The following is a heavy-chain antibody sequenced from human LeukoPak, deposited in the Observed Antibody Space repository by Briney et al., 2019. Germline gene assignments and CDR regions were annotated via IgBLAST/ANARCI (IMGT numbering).Heavy chain of an antibody. Sequence: PSETLSLTCAVYGGSFSGYYWSWIRQPPGKELEWIGEINHSGSTNYNPSLKSRVTISVDTSKNQFSLKLSSVTAADTAVYYCARQVAGTDYWGQGTLVTVSS. D-gene: IGHD6-19*01. CDR2: INHSGST. CDR1: GGSFSGYY. CDR3: ARQVAGTDY. V-gene: IGHV4-34*01. J-gene: IGHJ4*02.